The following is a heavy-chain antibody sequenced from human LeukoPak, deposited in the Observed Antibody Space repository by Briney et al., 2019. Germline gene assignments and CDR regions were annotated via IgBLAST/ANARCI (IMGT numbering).Heavy chain of an antibody. D-gene: IGHD3-22*01. CDR3: ARGGNYYDSSGYYFGYFQH. V-gene: IGHV3-48*03. CDR1: GFTFSSYE. J-gene: IGHJ1*01. Sequence: PGGSLRLSCAASGFTFSSYEMNWVRQAPGKGLEWVSYISSSGTTMYHADFVKGRFTISRDNAKNSLHLQMNSLRGEDTAVYYCARGGNYYDSSGYYFGYFQHWGQGTLVTVSS. CDR2: ISSSGTTM.